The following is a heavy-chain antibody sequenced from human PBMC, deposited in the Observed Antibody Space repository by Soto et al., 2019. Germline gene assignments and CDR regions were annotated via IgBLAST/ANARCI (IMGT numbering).Heavy chain of an antibody. J-gene: IGHJ3*02. D-gene: IGHD2-8*02. CDR3: AKATATGGGAFET. CDR1: GFICSSYD. Sequence: XGSLRLSCAVSGFICSSYDMSWVRQAPGKGLEWVSTILVGGSTHYEDSVKGRFTISRDTSKNTVYLQMNSLTAGDTAVYYCAKATATGGGAFETCGQGTMVTVSS. CDR2: ILVGGST. V-gene: IGHV3-23*01.